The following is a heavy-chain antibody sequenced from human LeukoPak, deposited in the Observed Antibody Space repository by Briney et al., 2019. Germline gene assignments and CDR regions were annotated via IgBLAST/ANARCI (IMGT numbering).Heavy chain of an antibody. D-gene: IGHD3-9*01. CDR2: IIPIFGTA. CDR3: AKDFTDILTLAYFDY. Sequence: GASVKVSCKASGGTFSSYAISWVRQAPGQGLEWMGGIIPIFGTANYAQKFQGRVTITTDESTSTAYMELSSLRSEDTAVYYCAKDFTDILTLAYFDYWGQGTLVTVSS. J-gene: IGHJ4*02. CDR1: GGTFSSYA. V-gene: IGHV1-69*05.